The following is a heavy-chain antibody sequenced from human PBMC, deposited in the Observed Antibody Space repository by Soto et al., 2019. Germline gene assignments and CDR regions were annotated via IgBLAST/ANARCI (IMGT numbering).Heavy chain of an antibody. V-gene: IGHV3-30*18. D-gene: IGHD3-22*01. Sequence: PGGSLRHSCAASGFTFYKYGMHWVRQAPGKGLEWVALISHDGSNKYYVDSVKGRFTIARDNSKNTVFLQMNSLRPEDTALYFCAKDDSNRWYNYYAMDVWGQGTTVTVSS. CDR2: ISHDGSNK. CDR3: AKDDSNRWYNYYAMDV. CDR1: GFTFYKYG. J-gene: IGHJ6*02.